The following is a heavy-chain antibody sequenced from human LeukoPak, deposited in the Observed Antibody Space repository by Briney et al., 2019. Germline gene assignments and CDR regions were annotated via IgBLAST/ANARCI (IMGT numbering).Heavy chain of an antibody. D-gene: IGHD6-19*01. CDR2: ISGSGGST. V-gene: IGHV3-23*01. J-gene: IGHJ4*02. CDR3: AKDPGYSSGWYFDY. CDR1: GFTFSSYA. Sequence: GGSLRLSCAASGFTFSSYAMSWVRQAPGKGLEWVSAISGSGGSTYYADSVKGRFTISRDNSKSTLYLQMNSLRAEDTAVYYCAKDPGYSSGWYFDYWGQGTLVTVSS.